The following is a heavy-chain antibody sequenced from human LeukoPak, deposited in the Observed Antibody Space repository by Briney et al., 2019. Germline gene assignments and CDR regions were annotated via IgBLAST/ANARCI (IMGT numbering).Heavy chain of an antibody. V-gene: IGHV3-23*01. CDR3: ARDIELSC. J-gene: IGHJ4*02. Sequence: GGSLRLSCEASGFTFSDSAMSWVRQASGRGLEWVSLISASGGNSYYADSVKGRFTVSRDSSKNTLHLQMNSLRAEDTAVYYCARDIELSCWGQGTWSPSPQ. D-gene: IGHD1-26*01. CDR2: ISASGGNS. CDR1: GFTFSDSA.